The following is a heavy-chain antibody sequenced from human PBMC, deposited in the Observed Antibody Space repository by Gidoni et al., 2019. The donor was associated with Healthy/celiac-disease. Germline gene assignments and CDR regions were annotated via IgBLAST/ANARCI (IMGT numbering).Heavy chain of an antibody. CDR1: GFTVSRNY. J-gene: IGHJ4*02. CDR2: IYSGGST. CDR3: AREGPAGSWFDY. D-gene: IGHD6-13*01. V-gene: IGHV3-53*01. Sequence: VQMVESGGGLFQPGGSLRLSCAASGFTVSRNYMSWVRQAPGKGLEWVSVIYSGGSTHYADFVKGRLTISRDNSKNTLYLQRNSLRAEDTAVYYCAREGPAGSWFDYWGQGILVTVSS.